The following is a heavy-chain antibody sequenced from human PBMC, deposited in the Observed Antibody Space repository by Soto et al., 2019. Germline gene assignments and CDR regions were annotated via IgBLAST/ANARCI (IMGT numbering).Heavy chain of an antibody. D-gene: IGHD2-2*01. J-gene: IGHJ5*02. Sequence: FLRLSCAASGFTFSSYWMSWVRQAPGKGLEWVDNIKQDGSEKYYVDSVKGRFTISRDNAKNSLYLQMNSLRAEDTAVYYCAREDIVVVPAGPGGWFDPWGQGTLVTVSS. V-gene: IGHV3-7*03. CDR1: GFTFSSYW. CDR3: AREDIVVVPAGPGGWFDP. CDR2: IKQDGSEK.